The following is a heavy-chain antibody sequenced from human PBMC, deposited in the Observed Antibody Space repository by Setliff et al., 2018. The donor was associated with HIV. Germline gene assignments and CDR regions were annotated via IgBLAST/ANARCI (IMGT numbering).Heavy chain of an antibody. J-gene: IGHJ4*02. CDR3: ARGLTTVTAVDY. CDR2: INTNSGDT. V-gene: IGHV1-2*02. D-gene: IGHD4-17*01. Sequence: ASVKVSCKASGGSFSDHAVTWVRQAPGQGLEWMGWINTNSGDTNFAQKFQGRVTMTRDTSISTAYMELSGLRSDDTAIYYCARGLTTVTAVDYWGQGALVTVSS. CDR1: GGSFSDHA.